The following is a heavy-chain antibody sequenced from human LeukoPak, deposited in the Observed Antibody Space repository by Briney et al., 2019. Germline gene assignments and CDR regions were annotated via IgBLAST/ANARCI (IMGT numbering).Heavy chain of an antibody. V-gene: IGHV3-66*01. CDR1: GFTVSSNY. CDR2: IYSGGST. Sequence: GGSLRLSCAASGFTVSSNYMSWVRQAPGKGLEWVSVIYSGGSTYYADSVKGRFTISRDNSKNTLYLQMNSLKAEDTAVYYCARDGGNWNYVPPYYYYYMDVWGKGTTVTVSS. J-gene: IGHJ6*03. CDR3: ARDGGNWNYVPPYYYYYMDV. D-gene: IGHD1-7*01.